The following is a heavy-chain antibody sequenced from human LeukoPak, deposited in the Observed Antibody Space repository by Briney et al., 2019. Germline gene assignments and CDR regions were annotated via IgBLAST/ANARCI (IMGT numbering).Heavy chain of an antibody. D-gene: IGHD3-9*01. CDR2: ISSSGSTI. CDR3: ARDVISTGYYKDYYYYGMDV. Sequence: GGSLRLSCAASGFTFSDYYMSWIRQAPGKGLEWVSYISSSGSTIYYADSVKGRFTISRDNAKNSLYLQMNSLRAEDTAVYYCARDVISTGYYKDYYYYGMDVWGQGTTVTVSS. J-gene: IGHJ6*02. CDR1: GFTFSDYY. V-gene: IGHV3-11*01.